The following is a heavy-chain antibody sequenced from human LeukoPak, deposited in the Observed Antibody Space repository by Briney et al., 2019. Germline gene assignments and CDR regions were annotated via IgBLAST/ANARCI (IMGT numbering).Heavy chain of an antibody. CDR3: ARVRAPPRYDRPYYYYMDV. J-gene: IGHJ6*03. Sequence: GASVKVSCKASGYTFTSYGISWVRQAPGQGLEWMGWISAYNGNTNYAQKLQGRVTMTTDTSTSTAYMELRSLRSDDTAVYYCARVRAPPRYDRPYYYYMDVWGKGTLVTVSS. V-gene: IGHV1-18*01. CDR2: ISAYNGNT. CDR1: GYTFTSYG. D-gene: IGHD3-9*01.